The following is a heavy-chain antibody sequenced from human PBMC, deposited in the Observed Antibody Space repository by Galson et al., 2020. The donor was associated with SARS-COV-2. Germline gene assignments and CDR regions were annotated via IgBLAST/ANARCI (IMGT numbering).Heavy chain of an antibody. V-gene: IGHV3-48*03. J-gene: IGHJ4*02. CDR3: AGGRGWFGELASCFDF. Sequence: TGGSLRLSCSASGFTFSSYEMNWVRQAPGKGLEWLSYISGSGSTIYSADSVKGRFTISRENAKNSLYLQMNSLRAEDTAVYYCAGGRGWFGELASCFDFWGQGTLVTVSS. CDR1: GFTFSSYE. D-gene: IGHD3-10*01. CDR2: ISGSGSTI.